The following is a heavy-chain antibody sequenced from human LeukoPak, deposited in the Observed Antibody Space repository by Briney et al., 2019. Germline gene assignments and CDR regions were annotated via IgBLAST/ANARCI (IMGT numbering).Heavy chain of an antibody. CDR3: AKDLRGEDHSSWFSD. Sequence: SGGSLRLSCAASGFTFTTYAMSWVRQAPGKGLEWVSGTSGSGGGTSYADSVKGRFTIFRDNSKNTVYLQMNSLRADDTAVYYCAKDLRGEDHSSWFSDWGQGTLVTVSS. J-gene: IGHJ4*02. D-gene: IGHD6-13*01. CDR2: TSGSGGGT. CDR1: GFTFTTYA. V-gene: IGHV3-23*01.